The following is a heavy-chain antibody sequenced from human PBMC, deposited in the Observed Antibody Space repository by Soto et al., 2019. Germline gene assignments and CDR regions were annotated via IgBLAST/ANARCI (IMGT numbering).Heavy chain of an antibody. V-gene: IGHV4-39*01. D-gene: IGHD6-19*01. CDR1: GASLSDTSYY. CDR3: ERPYSSGWYSSFEY. Sequence: SETLFLTCTVSGASLSDTSYYWGWIRQSPGKGLEWIGNVFYGGSTYYNPSLKSRVSTSIDTSKNQFSLRLSSVTAADTGVYYCERPYSSGWYSSFEYWGQGTLVTAPQ. J-gene: IGHJ4*01. CDR2: VFYGGST.